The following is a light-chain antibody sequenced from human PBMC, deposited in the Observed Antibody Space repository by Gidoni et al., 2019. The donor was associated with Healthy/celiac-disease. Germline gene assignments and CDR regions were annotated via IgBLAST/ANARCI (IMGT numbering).Light chain of an antibody. Sequence: SYELTQPPSVSVSPGQTASITCSGDKLGDKYACWYQQKPGQYPVLVIYHASKRPSGIPERFSGSNSGNTATLTISGTQAMDEADYYCQAWDSSTGVFGTGTKVTVL. CDR3: QAWDSSTGV. J-gene: IGLJ1*01. V-gene: IGLV3-1*01. CDR2: HAS. CDR1: KLGDKY.